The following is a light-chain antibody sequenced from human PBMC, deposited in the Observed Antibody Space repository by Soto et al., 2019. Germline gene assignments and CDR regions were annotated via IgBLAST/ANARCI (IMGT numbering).Light chain of an antibody. CDR3: SSYAARSTWV. CDR2: EVS. V-gene: IGLV2-14*01. J-gene: IGLJ7*01. Sequence: QSALTQPASVSGSPGQSITISCTGTSSDVGGYNYVSWYQQHPGTSPKLMIYEVSNRPSGVSNRFSGSKSGNTASLIISGRQAEDEGDYHCSSYAARSTWVFGGGTQLTVL. CDR1: SSDVGGYNY.